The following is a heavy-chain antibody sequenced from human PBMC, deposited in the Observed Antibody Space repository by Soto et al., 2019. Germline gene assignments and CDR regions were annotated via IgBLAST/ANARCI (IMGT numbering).Heavy chain of an antibody. CDR3: AKGGSVDIVATTPFDY. CDR1: GFTFSSYG. CDR2: ISYDGSNK. Sequence: GGSLRLSCAPSGFTFSSYGMHWVRQAPGKGLEWVAVISYDGSNKYYADSVKGRFTISRDNSKNTLYLQMNSLRAEDTAVYYCAKGGSVDIVATTPFDYWGQGTLVTVS. J-gene: IGHJ4*02. D-gene: IGHD5-12*01. V-gene: IGHV3-30*18.